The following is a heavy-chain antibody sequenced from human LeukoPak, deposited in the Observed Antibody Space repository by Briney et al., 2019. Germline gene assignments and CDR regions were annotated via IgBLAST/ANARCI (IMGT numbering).Heavy chain of an antibody. V-gene: IGHV1-69*13. Sequence: EASVKVSCKASGGTFSSYAISWVRQAPGQGLEWMGGIIPIFGTANYAQKFQGRVTITADESTSTAYMELSSLRSEDTAVYYCARDCGGNSELSFINYYYGMDVWGQGTKVTLYS. CDR3: ARDCGGNSELSFINYYYGMDV. CDR1: GGTFSSYA. CDR2: IIPIFGTA. D-gene: IGHD4-23*01. J-gene: IGHJ6*02.